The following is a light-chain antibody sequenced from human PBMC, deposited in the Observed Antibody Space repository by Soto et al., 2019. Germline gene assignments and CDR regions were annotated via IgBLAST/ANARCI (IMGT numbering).Light chain of an antibody. Sequence: QSALTQPASVSGYPGQSITISCTGSSSDVGGYNYVSWYQQHPGKAPKLMIYDVTDRPSGVSNRFSGSKSGNTASLTISGLQAEDEADYYCSAYTTSSNVVFGGGNKVTVL. V-gene: IGLV2-14*03. CDR1: SSDVGGYNY. CDR2: DVT. CDR3: SAYTTSSNVV. J-gene: IGLJ2*01.